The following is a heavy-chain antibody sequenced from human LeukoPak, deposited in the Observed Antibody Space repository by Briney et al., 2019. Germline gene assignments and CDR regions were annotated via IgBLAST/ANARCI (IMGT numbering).Heavy chain of an antibody. J-gene: IGHJ4*02. V-gene: IGHV4-59*01. CDR3: ARAPYSSSWSPLYYLDY. CDR2: IYYSGST. D-gene: IGHD6-13*01. Sequence: SETLSLTCTVSGGSISSYYWSWIRQPPGKGLEWIGYIYYSGSTNYNPSLKSRVTISVDTSKNQFSLKLSSVTAADTAVYYCARAPYSSSWSPLYYLDYWGQGALVTVSS. CDR1: GGSISSYY.